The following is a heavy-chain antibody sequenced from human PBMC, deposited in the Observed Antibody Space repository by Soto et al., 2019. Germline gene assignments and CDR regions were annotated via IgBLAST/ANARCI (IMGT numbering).Heavy chain of an antibody. D-gene: IGHD4-17*01. Sequence: GGSLRVSCPASGFTFSSYSMNWFRQAPGKGLEWVSYISSSSSTIYYADSVKGRFTISRDNAKNSLYLQMNSLRDEDTAVYYCARERDYGYYYGMDVWGQGTTVTVSS. V-gene: IGHV3-48*02. CDR1: GFTFSSYS. J-gene: IGHJ6*02. CDR3: ARERDYGYYYGMDV. CDR2: ISSSSSTI.